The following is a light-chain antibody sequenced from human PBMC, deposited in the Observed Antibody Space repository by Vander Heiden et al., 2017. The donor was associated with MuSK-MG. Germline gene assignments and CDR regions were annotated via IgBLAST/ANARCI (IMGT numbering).Light chain of an antibody. V-gene: IGLV3-9*01. J-gene: IGLJ2*01. CDR2: RDN. CDR1: NIENKT. Sequence: SYELTQPLSLSVVLGQTARITCGGNNIENKTVHWYQQRPGQAPVLVISRDNNRPSAIPERFSGSNSGNTATLTISRAQAGDEADYYCQVWDSSTVIFGGGTKLTVL. CDR3: QVWDSSTVI.